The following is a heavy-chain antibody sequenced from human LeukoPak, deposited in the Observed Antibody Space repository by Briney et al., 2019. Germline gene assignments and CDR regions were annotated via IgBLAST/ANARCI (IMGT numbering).Heavy chain of an antibody. CDR2: INPNSGGT. CDR1: GYTFTGYY. Sequence: EASVKVSCKASGYTFTGYYMHWVRQAPGQGLEWMGWINPNSGGTNYAQKFQGRVTITADKSTSTAYMELSSLRSEDTAVYYCARSALGMATITAPKYYYYYYGMDVWGQGTTVTVSS. CDR3: ARSALGMATITAPKYYYYYYGMDV. V-gene: IGHV1-2*02. J-gene: IGHJ6*02. D-gene: IGHD5-24*01.